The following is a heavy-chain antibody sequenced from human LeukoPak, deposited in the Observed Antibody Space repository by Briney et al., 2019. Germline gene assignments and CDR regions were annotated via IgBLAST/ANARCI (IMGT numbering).Heavy chain of an antibody. J-gene: IGHJ4*02. Sequence: GGSLRLSCAASGFTFSSYSMNWVRQAPGKGLEWVSAISGSGGSTYYADSVKGRFTISRDNSKNTLYLQMNSLRAEDTAVYYCAKGGRYSSSWYYFDYWGQGTLVTVSS. V-gene: IGHV3-23*01. CDR1: GFTFSSYS. D-gene: IGHD6-13*01. CDR3: AKGGRYSSSWYYFDY. CDR2: ISGSGGST.